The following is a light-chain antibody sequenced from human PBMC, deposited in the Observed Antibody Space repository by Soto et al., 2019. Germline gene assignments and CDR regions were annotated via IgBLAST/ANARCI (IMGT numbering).Light chain of an antibody. Sequence: QSALTQPASVSGSVGQSVTISCTGSSSDIGDYGYVSWYQQHPGKAPKLMIFEVSNRPSGVSNRFSGSKSGNTASLTISGLQAEDEADYYCSSYTSSNPFLFGGGTTLTVL. V-gene: IGLV2-14*01. CDR2: EVS. J-gene: IGLJ2*01. CDR3: SSYTSSNPFL. CDR1: SSDIGDYGY.